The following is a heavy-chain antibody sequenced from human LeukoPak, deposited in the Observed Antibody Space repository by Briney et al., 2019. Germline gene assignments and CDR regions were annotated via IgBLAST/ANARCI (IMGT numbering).Heavy chain of an antibody. CDR1: GFTFSKHV. D-gene: IGHD6-19*01. J-gene: IGHJ4*02. Sequence: GGSLRLSCAASGFTFSKHVMHWVRQSPGKGLEWVAVMWLDGSNKYYADSMKGRFTISRDNSQNTLYLLMDSLRAEDTAVYYCAREVGMEIAVAGDNGYWGQGTLVTVSS. V-gene: IGHV3-33*01. CDR3: AREVGMEIAVAGDNGY. CDR2: MWLDGSNK.